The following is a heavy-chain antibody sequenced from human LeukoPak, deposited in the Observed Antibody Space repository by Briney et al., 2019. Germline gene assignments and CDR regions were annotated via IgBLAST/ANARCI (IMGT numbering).Heavy chain of an antibody. CDR1: GFTFSSYA. V-gene: IGHV3-23*01. D-gene: IGHD2-15*01. CDR2: ICGIGGST. J-gene: IGHJ4*02. Sequence: GGSLRLSCAPSGFTFSSYAMSWVRQAPGTGLEWVSGICGIGGSTYYADSAKGRFTISRDSSKNTLYLQMNRLRADDTAVYYCAKATSHCSSGSCYSSSDYWGQGTLVTVST. CDR3: AKATSHCSSGSCYSSSDY.